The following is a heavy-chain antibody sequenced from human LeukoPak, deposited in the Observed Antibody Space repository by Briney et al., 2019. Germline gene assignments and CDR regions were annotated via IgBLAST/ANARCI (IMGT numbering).Heavy chain of an antibody. V-gene: IGHV4-39*02. Sequence: TSETLSLTCTVSGGSISSSSYYWGWIRQPPGKGLEWIGSIYYSGSTYYNPSPKSRLTISVDTPKNHFSLKLSSVTAADTAVYYCARTPNSSSWYTVDYWGQGTLVTVSS. CDR2: IYYSGST. D-gene: IGHD6-13*01. CDR1: GGSISSSSYY. CDR3: ARTPNSSSWYTVDY. J-gene: IGHJ4*02.